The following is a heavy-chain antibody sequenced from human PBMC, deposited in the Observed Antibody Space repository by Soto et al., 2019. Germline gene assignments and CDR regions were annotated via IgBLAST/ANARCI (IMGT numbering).Heavy chain of an antibody. Sequence: GGSLRLSCAASGFTFSSYWMSWVRQAPGKGLEWVANIKQDGSEKYYVDSVKGRFTISRDNAKNSLYLQMNSLRAEDTAVYYCARDHYDILTGYYNPFDYWGQGTLVTVSS. CDR3: ARDHYDILTGYYNPFDY. V-gene: IGHV3-7*01. CDR2: IKQDGSEK. J-gene: IGHJ4*02. D-gene: IGHD3-9*01. CDR1: GFTFSSYW.